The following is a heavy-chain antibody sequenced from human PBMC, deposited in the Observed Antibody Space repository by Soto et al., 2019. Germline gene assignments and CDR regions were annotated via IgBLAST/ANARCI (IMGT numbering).Heavy chain of an antibody. Sequence: SETMCLTCAVAGGSLSSGGCSWSWLRQPPGKGLEWIGYIYHSGSTYYNPSLKSRVTISVDRSKNQFSLKLSSVTAADTAVYYCARVPDRWGQGTLVTVS. CDR1: GGSLSSGGCS. J-gene: IGHJ5*02. CDR3: ARVPDR. V-gene: IGHV4-30-2*01. D-gene: IGHD2-2*01. CDR2: IYHSGST.